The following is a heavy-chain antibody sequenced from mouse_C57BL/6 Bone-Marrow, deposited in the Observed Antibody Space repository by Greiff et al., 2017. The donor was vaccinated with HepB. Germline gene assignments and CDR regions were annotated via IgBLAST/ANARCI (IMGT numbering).Heavy chain of an antibody. D-gene: IGHD2-4*01. V-gene: IGHV1-81*01. CDR2: IYPRSGNT. Sequence: QVQLKESGAELARPGASVKLSCKASGYTFTSYGISWVKQRTGQGLEWIGEIYPRSGNTYYNEKFKGKATLTADKSSSTAYMELRSLTSEDSAVYFCARRGNDYDGFAYWGQGTLVTVSA. J-gene: IGHJ3*01. CDR1: GYTFTSYG. CDR3: ARRGNDYDGFAY.